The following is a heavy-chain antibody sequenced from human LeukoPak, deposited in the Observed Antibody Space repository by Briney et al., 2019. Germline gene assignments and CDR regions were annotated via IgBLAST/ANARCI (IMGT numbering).Heavy chain of an antibody. CDR1: GYTFTDYY. Sequence: ASVKVSCKASGYTFTDYYIHWVRQAPGQGLEWMAWIDPNSGATNYAQKLQDRVTMTTDTSTSTVYMELRSLRSDDTAVYYCARESTVAIVHFDYWGQGTLVTASS. CDR3: ARESTVAIVHFDY. V-gene: IGHV1-2*02. CDR2: IDPNSGAT. D-gene: IGHD4-17*01. J-gene: IGHJ4*02.